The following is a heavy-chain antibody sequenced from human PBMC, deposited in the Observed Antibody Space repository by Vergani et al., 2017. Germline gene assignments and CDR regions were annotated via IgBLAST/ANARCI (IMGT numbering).Heavy chain of an antibody. D-gene: IGHD3-16*01. CDR3: ARDAGLADVYGMDV. J-gene: IGHJ6*02. V-gene: IGHV4-31*03. Sequence: QVQLQESGPGLVKPSQTLSLTCTVSGGSISSGGYYWSWIRQHPGKGLEWIGYIYYSGSTYYNPSLKSRVTISVDTSKNQFSLKLSSGTAADTAVYYCARDAGLADVYGMDVWGQGTTVTVSS. CDR2: IYYSGST. CDR1: GGSISSGGYY.